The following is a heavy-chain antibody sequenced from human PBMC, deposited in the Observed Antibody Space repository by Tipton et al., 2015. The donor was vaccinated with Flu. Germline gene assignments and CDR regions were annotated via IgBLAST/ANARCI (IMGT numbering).Heavy chain of an antibody. V-gene: IGHV1-18*01. Sequence: QSGPEVKKPGASVKVSCKASGYTFITYGISWVRQAPGQGLEWMGWVNTYNGNTNYAQKLQGRITVATDTSTSTAYMELRSLRSDDTAVYYCARDRNSDAFDIWGQGTMVTVSS. CDR2: VNTYNGNT. D-gene: IGHD4-23*01. CDR1: GYTFITYG. CDR3: ARDRNSDAFDI. J-gene: IGHJ3*02.